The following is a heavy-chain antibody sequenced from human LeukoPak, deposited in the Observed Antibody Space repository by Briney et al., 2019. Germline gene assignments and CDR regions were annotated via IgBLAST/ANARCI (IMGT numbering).Heavy chain of an antibody. CDR3: ARETYDRPRFDP. V-gene: IGHV1-69*04. Sequence: ASVKVSCRASGGTFSGYAISWVRQAPGQGLEWMGRIIPILGIANYAQKFQGRVTITADKSTSTAYMELSSLRSEDTAVYYCARETYDRPRFDPWGQGTLVTVSS. J-gene: IGHJ5*02. CDR2: IIPILGIA. CDR1: GGTFSGYA. D-gene: IGHD3-22*01.